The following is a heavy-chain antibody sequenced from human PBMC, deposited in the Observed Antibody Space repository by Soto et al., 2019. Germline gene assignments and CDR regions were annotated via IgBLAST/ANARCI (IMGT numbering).Heavy chain of an antibody. D-gene: IGHD3-10*01. CDR3: ASEGSTYYYGSGSYYRRDYFDY. CDR2: ISSSSSYI. J-gene: IGHJ4*02. V-gene: IGHV3-21*01. CDR1: GVTMSYGGYS. Sequence: ETLSLTCSVSGVTMSYGGYSWSWIRQSPGKGLEWVSSISSSSSYIYYADSVKGRFTISRDNAKNSLYLQMNSLRAEDTAVYYCASEGSTYYYGSGSYYRRDYFDYCGQRTLVTVSS.